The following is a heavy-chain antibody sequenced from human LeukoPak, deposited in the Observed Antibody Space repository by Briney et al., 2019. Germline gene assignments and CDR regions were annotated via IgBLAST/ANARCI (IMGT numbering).Heavy chain of an antibody. CDR2: IHTTGST. CDR1: GGSISSGPYY. J-gene: IGHJ4*02. CDR3: ARNEAPRYSSSWRENLFDD. Sequence: SETLSLTCTVSGGSISSGPYYWSWFRQPAGKGLEWIGRIHTTGSTKYNPSLKSRVAISVDTSKNQFSLRLSSVTAADTAVYYCARNEAPRYSSSWRENLFDDWGQGTLVTVSS. D-gene: IGHD6-13*01. V-gene: IGHV4-61*02.